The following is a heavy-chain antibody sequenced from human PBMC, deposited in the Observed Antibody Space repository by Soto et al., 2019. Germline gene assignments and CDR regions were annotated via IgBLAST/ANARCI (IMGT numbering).Heavy chain of an antibody. D-gene: IGHD6-19*01. CDR1: GFSLSTSGMC. CDR2: IDWDDDK. Sequence: ESGPTLVNPTQTLTLTCTFSGFSLSTSGMCVSWIRQPPGKALEWLALIDWDDDKYYSTSLKTRLTISKDTSKNQVVLTMTNMDPVDTATYYCARIIINSSGWGYYYYYYGMDVWGQGTTVTVSS. CDR3: ARIIINSSGWGYYYYYYGMDV. V-gene: IGHV2-70*01. J-gene: IGHJ6*02.